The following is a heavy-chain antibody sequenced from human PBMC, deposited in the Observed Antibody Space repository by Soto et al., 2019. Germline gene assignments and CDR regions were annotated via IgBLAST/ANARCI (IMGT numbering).Heavy chain of an antibody. Sequence: SETRSLTCNVSGGSISGYYWSWIRQAPGKGLQWIGYIFHSGSTSYNPSLRSRVTISVDTSKNQFSLKVNSVTAADTAVYYCAKVRGYASGWRYFDYWGQGTLVTVSS. CDR1: GGSISGYY. V-gene: IGHV4-59*01. J-gene: IGHJ4*02. CDR3: AKVRGYASGWRYFDY. D-gene: IGHD5-18*01. CDR2: IFHSGST.